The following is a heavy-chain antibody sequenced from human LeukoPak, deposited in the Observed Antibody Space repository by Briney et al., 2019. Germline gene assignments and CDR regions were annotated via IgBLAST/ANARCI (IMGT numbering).Heavy chain of an antibody. CDR3: ARDSMTTAGYYYYYYMDV. D-gene: IGHD4-11*01. CDR2: IIPILGIA. Sequence: SVKVSCKASGGTFSSYTISWLRQAPGQGLEWMGRIIPILGIANYAQKFQGRVTITADKSTSTAYMELSSLGSEDTAVYYCARDSMTTAGYYYYYYMDVWGKGTTVTVSS. J-gene: IGHJ6*03. V-gene: IGHV1-69*04. CDR1: GGTFSSYT.